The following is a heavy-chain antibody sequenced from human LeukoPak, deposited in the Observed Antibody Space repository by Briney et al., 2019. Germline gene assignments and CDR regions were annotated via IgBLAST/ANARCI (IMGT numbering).Heavy chain of an antibody. D-gene: IGHD5-18*01. V-gene: IGHV3-30*18. CDR2: ISYDGSNK. Sequence: PGGSLRLSCAASGFTFSSYGMHWVRQAPGKGLEWVAVISYDGSNKYYADSVKGRFTISRDNSKNTLYLQMNSLRAEDTAVYYCAKGKNTAMVETYFDYWGQGTLVTVSS. CDR3: AKGKNTAMVETYFDY. J-gene: IGHJ4*02. CDR1: GFTFSSYG.